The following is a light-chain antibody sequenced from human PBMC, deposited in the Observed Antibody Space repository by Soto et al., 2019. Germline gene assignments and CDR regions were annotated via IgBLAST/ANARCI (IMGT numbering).Light chain of an antibody. V-gene: IGLV1-47*01. CDR3: AAWDDSLSGVL. CDR1: TSNIGSNY. CDR2: RNN. J-gene: IGLJ2*01. Sequence: QSVLTQPPSASGTPGQTVTMSCSGSTSNIGSNYVYWYQQLPGTAPKLLIYRNNQRPLGVPDRFSGSKSGTSASLAISGLRSEDEADYYCAAWDDSLSGVLFGGGTKLTVL.